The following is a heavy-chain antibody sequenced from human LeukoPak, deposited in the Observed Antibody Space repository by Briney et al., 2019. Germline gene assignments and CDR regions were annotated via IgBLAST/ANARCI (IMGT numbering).Heavy chain of an antibody. CDR2: ISGSGGSR. J-gene: IGHJ5*02. D-gene: IGHD3-10*01. CDR1: GFTFSSYA. V-gene: IGHV3-23*01. Sequence: PGGSLRLSCAASGFTFSSYAMSWLRQAPGKGLEWVSAISGSGGSRYYADSVKGRFTISRDNSKNTLYLQMNSLRAEETAVYYCAKGAYYYANVGWFDPWGQGTLVTVSS. CDR3: AKGAYYYANVGWFDP.